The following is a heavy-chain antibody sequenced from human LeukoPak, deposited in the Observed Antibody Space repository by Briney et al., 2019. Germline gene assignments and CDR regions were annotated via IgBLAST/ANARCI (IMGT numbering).Heavy chain of an antibody. Sequence: GGSLRLSCAASGFTFSSYSMNWVRQAPGKGLEWVSSISSSSSYICYADSVKGRFTISRDNAKNSLYLQMNSLRAEDTAVYYCARGGDYYDSSGYHSSGLLDYWGQGTLVTVSS. CDR2: ISSSSSYI. D-gene: IGHD3-22*01. CDR3: ARGGDYYDSSGYHSSGLLDY. J-gene: IGHJ4*02. CDR1: GFTFSSYS. V-gene: IGHV3-21*01.